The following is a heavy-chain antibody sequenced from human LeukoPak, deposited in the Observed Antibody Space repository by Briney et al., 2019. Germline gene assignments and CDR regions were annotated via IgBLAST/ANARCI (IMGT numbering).Heavy chain of an antibody. V-gene: IGHV1-2*02. J-gene: IGHJ4*02. D-gene: IGHD2-15*01. CDR3: AREDCSGGSCYSDY. Sequence: ASVKVSCKASGYTFTSYGISWVRQAPGQGPEWVGWINPNSGGTNYAQKFQGRVTMTRDTSISTAYMELSRLRSDDTAVYYCAREDCSGGSCYSDYWGQGTLVTVSS. CDR1: GYTFTSYG. CDR2: INPNSGGT.